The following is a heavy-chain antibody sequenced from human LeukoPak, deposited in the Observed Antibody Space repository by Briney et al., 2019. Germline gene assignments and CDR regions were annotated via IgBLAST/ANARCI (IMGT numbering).Heavy chain of an antibody. Sequence: PGGSLRLSCAASGFTFDDYGMSWVRQAPGKGLEWVSGINWNGGSTGYADSVKGRFTISRDNAKNSLYLQMNSLRAEDTALYYCARVGETPDTNILIGACDYWGQGTLVTVSS. CDR1: GFTFDDYG. D-gene: IGHD3-9*01. CDR2: INWNGGST. V-gene: IGHV3-20*04. CDR3: ARVGETPDTNILIGACDY. J-gene: IGHJ4*02.